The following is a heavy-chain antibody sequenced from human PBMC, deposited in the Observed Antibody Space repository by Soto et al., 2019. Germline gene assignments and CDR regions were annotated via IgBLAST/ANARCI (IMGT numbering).Heavy chain of an antibody. CDR2: FYDSGST. CDR3: AASAPPATNYYYAMDV. J-gene: IGHJ6*02. D-gene: IGHD5-12*01. V-gene: IGHV4-61*01. Sequence: PSETLSLTCTVSGGSVNSGSFYWSWIRRPPGKGLEWIGYFYDSGSTNYNPTLRSRVTMSVDTSKNQFSLKLSSVTAADTAVYYCAASAPPATNYYYAMDVWGQGTTVTVSS. CDR1: GGSVNSGSFY.